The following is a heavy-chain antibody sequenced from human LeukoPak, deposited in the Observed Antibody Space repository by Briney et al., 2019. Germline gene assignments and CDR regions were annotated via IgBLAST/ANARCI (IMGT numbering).Heavy chain of an antibody. CDR1: GFTFSSYA. CDR2: ISGSGGST. CDR3: AKSLGITMARGSQFDY. D-gene: IGHD3-10*01. V-gene: IGHV3-23*01. Sequence: GGSLRLSCAASGFTFSSYAMSWVRQAPGKGLEWVSSISGSGGSTYYADSVKGRFTISRDNSKNTLYLQMNSLRAEDTAVYYCAKSLGITMARGSQFDYWGQGTLVTVSS. J-gene: IGHJ4*02.